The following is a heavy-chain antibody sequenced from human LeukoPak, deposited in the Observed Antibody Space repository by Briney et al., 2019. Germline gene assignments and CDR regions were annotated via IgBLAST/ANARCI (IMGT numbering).Heavy chain of an antibody. J-gene: IGHJ4*02. Sequence: PGRSLRLSCAASGFTFSSYAMHWVRQAPGKGLEWVAVIWYDGSNKYYADSVKGRFTISRDNSKNTLYLQMNSLRAEDTAVYYCARDPSVYGSGSYFDYWGQGTLVTVSS. D-gene: IGHD3-10*01. CDR1: GFTFSSYA. CDR3: ARDPSVYGSGSYFDY. CDR2: IWYDGSNK. V-gene: IGHV3-33*08.